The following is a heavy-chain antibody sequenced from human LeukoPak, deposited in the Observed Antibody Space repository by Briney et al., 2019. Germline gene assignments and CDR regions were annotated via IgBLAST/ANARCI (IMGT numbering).Heavy chain of an antibody. V-gene: IGHV4-59*01. CDR2: IHYAGST. J-gene: IGHJ3*02. D-gene: IGHD1-26*01. CDR1: GASIKSYY. CDR3: ARAKWELGAFDI. Sequence: SETLSLTCTVSGASIKSYYWTWIRQSPGKGLEWIANIHYAGSTNYNPSLKSRVTISVDTSKNQFSLKLSSVTAADTAVYYRARAKWELGAFDIWGQGTMVTVSS.